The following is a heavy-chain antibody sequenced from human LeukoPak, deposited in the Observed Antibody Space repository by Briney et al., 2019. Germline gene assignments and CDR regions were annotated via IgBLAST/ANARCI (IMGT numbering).Heavy chain of an antibody. D-gene: IGHD5-12*01. CDR3: TRGYAGIDY. CDR2: IRSDGSSQ. J-gene: IGHJ4*02. CDR1: GFTFSSYA. V-gene: IGHV3-30*02. Sequence: GGSLRLSCAASGFTFSSYAMSWVRQAPGKGLEWVAFIRSDGSSQYYADSVKGRFTISRDNSKNTLYLQMSSLRPEDTAVYYCTRGYAGIDYWGQGTLVTVSS.